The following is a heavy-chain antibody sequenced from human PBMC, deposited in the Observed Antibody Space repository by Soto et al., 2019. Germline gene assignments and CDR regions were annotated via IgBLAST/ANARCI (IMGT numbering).Heavy chain of an antibody. Sequence: GASVKVSCKASGFTFTSSAVQWVRQARGQRLEWIGWIVVGSGNTNYAQKFQERVTITRDMSTSTAYMELSSLRSEDTAVYYCAAGEGVAAALRTYYYYGMDVWGQGTTVTVSS. CDR3: AAGEGVAAALRTYYYYGMDV. CDR2: IVVGSGNT. D-gene: IGHD6-13*01. J-gene: IGHJ6*02. V-gene: IGHV1-58*01. CDR1: GFTFTSSA.